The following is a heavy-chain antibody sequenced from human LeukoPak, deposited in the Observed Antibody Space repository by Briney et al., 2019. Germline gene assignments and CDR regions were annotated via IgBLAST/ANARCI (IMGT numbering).Heavy chain of an antibody. V-gene: IGHV3-30-3*01. CDR1: GFTFNIYA. CDR2: ISYDGSNK. Sequence: GGSLRLSCAASGFTFNIYAMSWIRQAPGKGLEWVAVISYDGSNKYYADSVKGRFTISRDNSKNTLYLQMNSLRAEDTAVYYCARDGNYVLPYFDYWGQGTLVTVSS. J-gene: IGHJ4*02. D-gene: IGHD3-16*01. CDR3: ARDGNYVLPYFDY.